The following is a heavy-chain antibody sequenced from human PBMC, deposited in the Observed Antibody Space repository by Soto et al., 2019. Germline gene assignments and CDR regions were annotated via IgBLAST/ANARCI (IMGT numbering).Heavy chain of an antibody. Sequence: GESLKISCAASGFTFSDYYMSWIRQAPGKGLEWVSYISSSSSYTNYADSVKGRFTISRDNAKNSLYLQMNSLRAEDTAVYYCARDGGGSYFDYWGKGTLVTVSS. V-gene: IGHV3-11*06. CDR1: GFTFSDYY. J-gene: IGHJ4*02. CDR2: ISSSSSYT. CDR3: ARDGGGSYFDY. D-gene: IGHD1-26*01.